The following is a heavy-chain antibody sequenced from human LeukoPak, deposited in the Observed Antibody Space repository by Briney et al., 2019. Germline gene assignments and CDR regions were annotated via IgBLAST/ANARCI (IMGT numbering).Heavy chain of an antibody. Sequence: GVSLRLSCAASGFTFSSYWMHWVRQAPGKGLVWVSRINSDGSSTSYADSVKGRFTISRDNAKNTLYLQMNSLRAEDTAVYYCARAGWELGRLNWFDPWGQGTLVTVSS. CDR1: GFTFSSYW. J-gene: IGHJ5*02. D-gene: IGHD1-26*01. V-gene: IGHV3-74*01. CDR2: INSDGSST. CDR3: ARAGWELGRLNWFDP.